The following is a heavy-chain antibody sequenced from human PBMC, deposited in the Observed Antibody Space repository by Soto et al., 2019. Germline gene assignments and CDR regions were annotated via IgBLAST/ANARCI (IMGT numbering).Heavy chain of an antibody. CDR1: GFTFSSYG. CDR3: ARVKNCSGGSCYYHGYYYYYGMDV. J-gene: IGHJ6*02. Sequence: GGSLRLSCAASGFTFSSYGMHWVRQAPGKGLEWVAVIWYDGSNKYYADSVKGRFTISRDNSKNTLYLQMNSLRAEDTAVYYCARVKNCSGGSCYYHGYYYYYGMDVWGQGTTVTVSS. V-gene: IGHV3-33*01. CDR2: IWYDGSNK. D-gene: IGHD2-15*01.